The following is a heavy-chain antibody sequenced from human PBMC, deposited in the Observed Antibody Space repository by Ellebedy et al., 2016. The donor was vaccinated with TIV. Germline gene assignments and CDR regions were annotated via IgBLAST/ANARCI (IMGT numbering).Heavy chain of an antibody. D-gene: IGHD1-26*01. CDR2: IYPGDSDT. CDR1: GYSFTSYW. J-gene: IGHJ3*02. CDR3: ARQVGAAGRGAFDI. V-gene: IGHV5-51*01. Sequence: GGSLRLXXKGSGYSFTSYWIGWVRQMPGKGLEWMGIIYPGDSDTRYSPSFQGQVTISADKSISTAYLQWSSLKASDTAMYYCARQVGAAGRGAFDIWGQGTMVTVSS.